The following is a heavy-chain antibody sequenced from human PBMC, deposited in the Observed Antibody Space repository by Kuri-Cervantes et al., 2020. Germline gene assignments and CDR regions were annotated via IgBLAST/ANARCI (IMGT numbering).Heavy chain of an antibody. V-gene: IGHV3-9*01. CDR1: GFTFDDYA. D-gene: IGHD3-16*01. CDR2: ISWNSGSI. CDR3: AKGAYSSYFDY. Sequence: LSLTCAASGFTFDDYAMHWVRQAPGKGLEWVSGISWNSGSIGYADSVKGRFTISRDNAKNSLYLQMNSLRAEDTALYYCAKGAYSSYFDYWGQGTLVTVSS. J-gene: IGHJ4*02.